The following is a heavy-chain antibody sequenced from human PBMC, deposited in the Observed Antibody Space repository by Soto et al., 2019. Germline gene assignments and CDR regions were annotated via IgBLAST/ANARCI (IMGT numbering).Heavy chain of an antibody. CDR3: ARSTLEWLLVFDF. CDR2: IYYSGST. CDR1: GGSISSYF. V-gene: IGHV4-59*01. J-gene: IGHJ4*02. Sequence: PSETLSLTCTVSGGSISSYFWSWIRQPPGKGLEWIGYIYYSGSTNYNPSLKSRVTISVDTSKNQFSLKLSSVTAADTAVYYCARSTLEWLLVFDFWGQGTQVTVSS. D-gene: IGHD3-3*01.